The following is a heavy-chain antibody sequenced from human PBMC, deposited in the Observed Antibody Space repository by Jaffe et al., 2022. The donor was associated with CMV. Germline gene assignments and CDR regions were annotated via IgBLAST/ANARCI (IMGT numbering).Heavy chain of an antibody. CDR1: GGSISSSSYY. CDR3: ARHVGSYVWGSAEYYFDY. CDR2: IYYSGST. J-gene: IGHJ4*02. D-gene: IGHD3-16*01. V-gene: IGHV4-39*01. Sequence: QLQLQESGPGLVKPSETLSLTCTVSGGSISSSSYYWGWIRQPPGKGLEWIGSIYYSGSTYYNPSLKSRVTISVDTSKNQFSLKLSSVTAADTAVYYCARHVGSYVWGSAEYYFDYWGQGTLVTVSS.